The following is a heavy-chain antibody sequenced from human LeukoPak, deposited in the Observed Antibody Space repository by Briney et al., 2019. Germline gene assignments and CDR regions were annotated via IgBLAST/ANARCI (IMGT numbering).Heavy chain of an antibody. CDR2: ILYDGSNK. V-gene: IGHV3-30*18. D-gene: IGHD3-10*01. J-gene: IGHJ6*04. CDR1: GFPFSSYG. Sequence: PGRALRLSCAASGFPFSSYGMHWVRQAPGKGLEWVADILYDGSNKYYADSVKGRFTISRDNSKNTLYLQMNSLRAEDTAVYYCAKDRSMVRGVPPGGMDVWGKGTTVTVSS. CDR3: AKDRSMVRGVPPGGMDV.